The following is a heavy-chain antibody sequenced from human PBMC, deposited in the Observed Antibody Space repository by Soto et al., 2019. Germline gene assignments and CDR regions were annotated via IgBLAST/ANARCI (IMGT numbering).Heavy chain of an antibody. CDR3: ARGLYYYGSGEPWGMDV. D-gene: IGHD3-10*01. J-gene: IGHJ6*02. CDR1: GFTFSSYW. Sequence: EVQLVESGGGLVQPGGSLRLSCAASGFTFSSYWMSWVRQAPGKGLEWVANIKQDGSEKYYVDSVKGRFTISRDNAKNSLYLQMNSLRAEDTAVYYCARGLYYYGSGEPWGMDVWGQGTTVTASS. V-gene: IGHV3-7*01. CDR2: IKQDGSEK.